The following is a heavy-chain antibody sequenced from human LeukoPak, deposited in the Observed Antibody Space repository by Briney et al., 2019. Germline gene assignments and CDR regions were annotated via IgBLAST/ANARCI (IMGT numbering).Heavy chain of an antibody. Sequence: GGSLRLSCAASGFNFRKYWMQWVRQVPGKGLVWVSEINPDGDYSGHSNSVRGRFTISRDNAKNTLYLQMNSLRAEDTAVYYCAGKLEWLSKAPWGTRDPGDENDYWGQGTLVTVSS. CDR3: AGKLEWLSKAPWGTRDPGDENDY. V-gene: IGHV3-74*01. J-gene: IGHJ4*02. CDR1: GFNFRKYW. D-gene: IGHD3-3*01. CDR2: INPDGDYS.